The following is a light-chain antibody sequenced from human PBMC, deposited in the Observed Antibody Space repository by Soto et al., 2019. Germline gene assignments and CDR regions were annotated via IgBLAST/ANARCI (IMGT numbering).Light chain of an antibody. V-gene: IGKV1-5*01. CDR2: DAS. J-gene: IGKJ2*02. CDR1: QSVTDW. Sequence: DIQLTQSPSTLSASVGDRVTITCRASQSVTDWLAWYQQKPGKAPKLLIYDASSLESGVPSRFSGSGSGTEFSLTISSLQPDDFATYYCQQYDRSCTFGQVTKVEIK. CDR3: QQYDRSCT.